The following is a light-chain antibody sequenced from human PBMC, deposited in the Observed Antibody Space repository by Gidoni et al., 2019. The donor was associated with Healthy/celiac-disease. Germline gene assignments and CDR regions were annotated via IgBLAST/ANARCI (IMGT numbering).Light chain of an antibody. Sequence: DIQMTHSPSSLSASVGDRVTITCRASQGSSNYLAWYQQKPGKVPKLLSYAASTLQSGVPSRFSGSGSGTDFTLTISSRQPEDVATYYCQKYNSAPLTFGGGTKVEIK. CDR3: QKYNSAPLT. CDR1: QGSSNY. J-gene: IGKJ4*01. V-gene: IGKV1-27*01. CDR2: AAS.